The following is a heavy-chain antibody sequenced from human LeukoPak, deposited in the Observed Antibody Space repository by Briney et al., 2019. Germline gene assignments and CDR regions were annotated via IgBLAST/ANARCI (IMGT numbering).Heavy chain of an antibody. D-gene: IGHD3-10*01. CDR2: IYYIGST. J-gene: IGHJ6*02. Sequence: SETLSLTCTVSGGSISSYYWSWIRQPPGKGLEWIGYIYYIGSTNYNPSLKSRVTISVDTSKNQFSLKLSSVTAADTAVYYCARDKRLVTMVRGVMDYYYYGMDGWGQGTTVTVSS. CDR3: ARDKRLVTMVRGVMDYYYYGMDG. V-gene: IGHV4-59*01. CDR1: GGSISSYY.